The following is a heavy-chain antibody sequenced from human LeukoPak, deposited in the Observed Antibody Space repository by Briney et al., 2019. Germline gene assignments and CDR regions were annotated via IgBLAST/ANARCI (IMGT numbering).Heavy chain of an antibody. Sequence: GESLKISCKGSGYSFTTFWIAWVRQMPGKGLEWMGIIYPGDSDTRYSPSLQGQVTISADKSISTAYLQWSSLKASDSAVYYCARLGGSGTYYPLDYWGQGALVTVSS. J-gene: IGHJ4*02. CDR3: ARLGGSGTYYPLDY. CDR1: GYSFTTFW. CDR2: IYPGDSDT. D-gene: IGHD3-10*01. V-gene: IGHV5-51*01.